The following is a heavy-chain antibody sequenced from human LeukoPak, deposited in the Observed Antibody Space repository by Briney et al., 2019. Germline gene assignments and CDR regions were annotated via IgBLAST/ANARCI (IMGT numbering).Heavy chain of an antibody. J-gene: IGHJ4*02. CDR3: ARGRGDYGDYVDS. V-gene: IGHV4-59*01. D-gene: IGHD4-17*01. Sequence: SETLSLTCTVSGGSISSYYWSWFRQPPGKTLEWIGYINFSWSTNYNPSLKSRVTLSVDTSKNELALKLSSVTAADTAVYYCARGRGDYGDYVDSWGQGTLVIVSS. CDR1: GGSISSYY. CDR2: INFSWST.